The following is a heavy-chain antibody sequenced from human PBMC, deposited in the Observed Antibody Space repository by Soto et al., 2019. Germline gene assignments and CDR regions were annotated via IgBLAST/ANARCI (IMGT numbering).Heavy chain of an antibody. J-gene: IGHJ4*02. CDR1: GFTFSSYW. Sequence: PGESLKISCAASGFTFSSYWMHWVRQAPGKGLVWVSRINSDGSSTSYADSVKGRFTISRDNAKNTLYLQMNSLRAVDTAVYYCARESGIQLWFLLDYWGQGTLVTVSS. D-gene: IGHD5-18*01. CDR3: ARESGIQLWFLLDY. CDR2: INSDGSST. V-gene: IGHV3-74*01.